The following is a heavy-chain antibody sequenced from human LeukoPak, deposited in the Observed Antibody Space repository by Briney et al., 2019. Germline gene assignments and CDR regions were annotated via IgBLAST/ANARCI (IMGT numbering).Heavy chain of an antibody. CDR2: MNPNSGNT. D-gene: IGHD5-18*01. V-gene: IGHV1-8*01. Sequence: ASVKLSCKASGYTFTSYDINWVRQATGQGLEWMGCMNPNSGNTGYAQKFQGRVTMTRNTSISTAYMELSSLRSEDTAVYYCARGHRRIQLWLNYYYYYMDVWGKGTTVTISS. CDR3: ARGHRRIQLWLNYYYYYMDV. CDR1: GYTFTSYD. J-gene: IGHJ6*03.